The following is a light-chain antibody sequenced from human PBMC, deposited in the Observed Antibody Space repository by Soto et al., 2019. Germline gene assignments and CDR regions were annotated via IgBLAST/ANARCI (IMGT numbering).Light chain of an antibody. CDR2: DGS. Sequence: EIVLTQSPATLSLSPGERATLSCRASQSVARYLAWYQQKPGQAPRLLIYDGSNRATGIPAIFSGSGSGTDFTLTISNLEPEDFEVYYCQERSNWPWTFGQGTKVEIK. CDR1: QSVARY. V-gene: IGKV3-11*01. CDR3: QERSNWPWT. J-gene: IGKJ1*01.